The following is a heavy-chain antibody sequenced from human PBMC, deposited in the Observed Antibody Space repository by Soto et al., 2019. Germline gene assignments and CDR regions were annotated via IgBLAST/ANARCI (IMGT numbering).Heavy chain of an antibody. Sequence: SSVKVSCKASGYTFTSYYMHWVRQAPGQGLEWMGWINPNSGDTNYAQKFQGRVTMTRDTSISTAYMELSRLRSDDTAFYYGARGGSTYGDNHGGLGTPVTV. V-gene: IGHV1-2*02. CDR1: GYTFTSYY. CDR3: ARGGSTYGDNH. D-gene: IGHD3-16*01. J-gene: IGHJ4*02. CDR2: INPNSGDT.